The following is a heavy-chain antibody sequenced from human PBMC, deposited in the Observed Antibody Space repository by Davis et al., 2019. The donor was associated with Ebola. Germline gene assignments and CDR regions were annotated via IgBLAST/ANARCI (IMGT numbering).Heavy chain of an antibody. CDR1: GGTFSSYA. CDR2: INPNSGGT. V-gene: IGHV1-2*04. CDR3: ARGDPRIVGATTGDY. Sequence: ASVKVSCKASGGTFSSYAISWVRQAPGQGLEWMGWINPNSGGTNYAQKFQGWVTMTRDTSISTAYMELSRLRSDDTAVYYCARGDPRIVGATTGDYWGQGTLVTVSS. D-gene: IGHD1-26*01. J-gene: IGHJ4*02.